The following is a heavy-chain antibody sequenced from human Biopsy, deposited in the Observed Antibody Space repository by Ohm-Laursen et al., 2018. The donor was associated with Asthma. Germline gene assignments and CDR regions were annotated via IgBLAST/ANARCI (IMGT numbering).Heavy chain of an antibody. J-gene: IGHJ3*02. D-gene: IGHD3-3*01. Sequence: RSLRLSCAASGFSFTSYGMHWVRQAPGKGLEWVAVMSFDGRQTYYADSVKGRFTISRDNSKNTIYLQMNSLRAEDTAVYYCAKERYYDFWSGYPIWGQGTMVTVSS. V-gene: IGHV3-30*18. CDR2: MSFDGRQT. CDR3: AKERYYDFWSGYPI. CDR1: GFSFTSYG.